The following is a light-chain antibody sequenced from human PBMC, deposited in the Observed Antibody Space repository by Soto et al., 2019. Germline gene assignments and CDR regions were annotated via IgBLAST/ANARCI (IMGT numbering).Light chain of an antibody. Sequence: DIQMTQSTSSLSASVGDRVTITCRASQSISSYLNWYQQKPGKAPKLLIYAASSLQSGVPSRFSGSGAGTDFTLTISSLQPEDFATYYCQQGYSTTWKFGQGTKVEIK. J-gene: IGKJ1*01. CDR2: AAS. CDR3: QQGYSTTWK. CDR1: QSISSY. V-gene: IGKV1-39*01.